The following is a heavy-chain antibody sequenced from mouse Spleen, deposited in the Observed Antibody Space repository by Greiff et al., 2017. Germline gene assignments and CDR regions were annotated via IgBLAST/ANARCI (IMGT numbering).Heavy chain of an antibody. CDR2: IDPSDSYT. CDR3: VYHYGYAMDY. J-gene: IGHJ4*01. Sequence: QVQLQQSGAELVKPGASVKLSCKASGYTFTSYWMQWVKQRPGQGLEWIGEIDPSDSYTNYNQKFKGKATLTVDTSSSTAYMQLSSLTSEDSAVYYCVYHYGYAMDYWGQGTSVTVSS. CDR1: GYTFTSYW. V-gene: IGHV1-50*01. D-gene: IGHD1-2*01.